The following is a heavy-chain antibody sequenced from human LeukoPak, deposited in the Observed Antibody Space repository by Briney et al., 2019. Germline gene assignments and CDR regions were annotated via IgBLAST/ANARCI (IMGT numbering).Heavy chain of an antibody. V-gene: IGHV1-2*06. CDR3: ARDRQSSGTLKRGYSYEFDY. CDR2: INPNSGGT. D-gene: IGHD5-18*01. Sequence: ASVKVSCKASGYTFTGYYMHWVRQAPGQGLEWMGQINPNSGGTNYAQKFQGRVTTTRDTSISTAYMELSRLRSDDTAVYYCARDRQSSGTLKRGYSYEFDYWGQGTLVTVSS. CDR1: GYTFTGYY. J-gene: IGHJ4*02.